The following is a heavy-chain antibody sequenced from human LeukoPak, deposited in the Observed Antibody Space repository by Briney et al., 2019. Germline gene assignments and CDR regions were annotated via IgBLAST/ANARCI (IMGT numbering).Heavy chain of an antibody. CDR3: ARDRLVVATNPPSFFDY. CDR2: ISHDGSNK. J-gene: IGHJ4*02. CDR1: GLTFSNYG. V-gene: IGHV3-30*03. Sequence: GGSLRLSCAASGLTFSNYGMHWVRQAPGKGLEWVAVISHDGSNKYYADSVKGRFTISRDNSKNTLYLQMNSLRAEDTAVYYCARDRLVVATNPPSFFDYWGQGTLVTVSS. D-gene: IGHD5-12*01.